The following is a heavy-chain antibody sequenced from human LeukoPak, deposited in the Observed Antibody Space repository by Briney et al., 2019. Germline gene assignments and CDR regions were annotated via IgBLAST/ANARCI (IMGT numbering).Heavy chain of an antibody. J-gene: IGHJ4*02. Sequence: GGSLRLSCAVSGFTFSTYRVHWVRHAPGKGLVWVSRINTDGRIIMYADSVKGRFTISRDNAKNKVYLQMNSLRAEDTAVYYCVAGIGNYWGQGTLVTVS. CDR1: GFTFSTYR. D-gene: IGHD6-13*01. CDR3: VAGIGNY. V-gene: IGHV3-74*03. CDR2: INTDGRII.